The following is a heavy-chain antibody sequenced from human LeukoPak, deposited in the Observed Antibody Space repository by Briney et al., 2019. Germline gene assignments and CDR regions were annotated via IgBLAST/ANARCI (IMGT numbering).Heavy chain of an antibody. J-gene: IGHJ6*03. CDR1: GGSFSGYY. V-gene: IGHV4-34*01. D-gene: IGHD2-15*01. Sequence: SETLSLTCAVYGGSFSGYYWSWIRQPPGKGLEWIGEINHSGSTNYNPSLKSRVTISVDTSKNQFSLKLSSVTAADTAVYYCARGLGYCSGGSCFLNYYYYYMDVWGKGTTVTVSS. CDR2: INHSGST. CDR3: ARGLGYCSGGSCFLNYYYYYMDV.